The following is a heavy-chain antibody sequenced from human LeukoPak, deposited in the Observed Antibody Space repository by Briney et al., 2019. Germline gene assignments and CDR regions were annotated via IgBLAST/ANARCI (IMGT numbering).Heavy chain of an antibody. CDR3: ARGRGDSRTVY. Sequence: GGSLRLSCAASGFTFSSYWMSWVRQAPGKGLEWVANIKQDGSEKYYVDSVKGRFTISRDNAKNSLHLQMNSLRAEDTAVYYCARGRGDSRTVYWGQGTLVTVSS. J-gene: IGHJ4*02. CDR1: GFTFSSYW. CDR2: IKQDGSEK. D-gene: IGHD3-10*01. V-gene: IGHV3-7*03.